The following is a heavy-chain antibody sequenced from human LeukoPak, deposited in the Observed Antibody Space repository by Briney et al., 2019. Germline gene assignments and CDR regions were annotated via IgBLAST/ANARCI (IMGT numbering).Heavy chain of an antibody. J-gene: IGHJ4*02. CDR1: GFTVSTYA. D-gene: IGHD3-10*01. V-gene: IGHV3-23*01. CDR3: AKDLYYGSGSKFDD. CDR2: ISCSGTST. Sequence: PGGSLRLSCAASGFTVSTYAMVWVRQAPGKGLVWVSFISCSGTSTYYADAVKGRFTISRDNSKNTLSLQMNSLRVEDTAVYYCAKDLYYGSGSKFDDWGQGTLVTVSS.